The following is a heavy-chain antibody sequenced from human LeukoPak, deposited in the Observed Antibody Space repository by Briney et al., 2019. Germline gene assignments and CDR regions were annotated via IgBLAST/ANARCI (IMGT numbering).Heavy chain of an antibody. CDR3: ARVNGSGRFPFDY. V-gene: IGHV3-33*01. Sequence: GGSLRLSCTASGFIFSNYGMHWGRQAPGKGLEWVAVIWYDGSKIYYTDSVKGRFTISRDSSKNTLYLQTNSLRAEDTAVYYCARVNGSGRFPFDYWGQGTLVTVSS. CDR2: IWYDGSKI. D-gene: IGHD3-10*01. J-gene: IGHJ4*02. CDR1: GFIFSNYG.